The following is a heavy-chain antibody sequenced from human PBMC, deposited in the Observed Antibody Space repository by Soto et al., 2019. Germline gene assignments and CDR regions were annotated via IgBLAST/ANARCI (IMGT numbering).Heavy chain of an antibody. Sequence: QVQLVQSGAEVKKPGASVKVSCKASGYTFSSYAMHWVRQAPGQRLEWMGWISAGNGHTTYSENFQGRVTMTRDSSASTVYIELSSLRSEDTAVYYCATLGTYYYGLDVWGQGTTVTVSS. CDR3: ATLGTYYYGLDV. CDR1: GYTFSSYA. V-gene: IGHV1-3*01. CDR2: ISAGNGHT. J-gene: IGHJ6*02.